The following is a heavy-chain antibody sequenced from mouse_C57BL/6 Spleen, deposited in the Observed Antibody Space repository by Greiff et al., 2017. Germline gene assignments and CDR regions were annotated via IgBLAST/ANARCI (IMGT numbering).Heavy chain of an antibody. V-gene: IGHV1-64*01. CDR1: GYTFTSYW. J-gene: IGHJ3*01. CDR2: IHPNSGST. D-gene: IGHD1-1*01. Sequence: VQLQQPGAELVKPGASVKLSCKASGYTFTSYWMHWVKQRPGQGLEWIGMIHPNSGSTNYNEKFKSKATLTVDKSSSTAYMQLSSLTSEDSAVYYCARGYYGSEGVFAYWGQGTLVTVSA. CDR3: ARGYYGSEGVFAY.